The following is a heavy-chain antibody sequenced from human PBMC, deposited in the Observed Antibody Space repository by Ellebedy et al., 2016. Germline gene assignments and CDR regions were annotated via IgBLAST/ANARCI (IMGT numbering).Heavy chain of an antibody. Sequence: GESLKISXATSGFTFGDYAINWFRQAPGKGLEWVGFIRSQAYGGTPEYAASVKGRFTMSRDDSKSIAYLQMNSLKTEDTAVYHCSRAGGSVIFQTYYYGMDVWGQGTTVTVSS. J-gene: IGHJ6*02. D-gene: IGHD3-10*01. CDR2: IRSQAYGGTP. V-gene: IGHV3-49*03. CDR1: GFTFGDYA. CDR3: SRAGGSVIFQTYYYGMDV.